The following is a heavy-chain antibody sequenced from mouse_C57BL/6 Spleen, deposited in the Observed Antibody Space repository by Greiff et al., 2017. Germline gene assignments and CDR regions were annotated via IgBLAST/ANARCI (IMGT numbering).Heavy chain of an antibody. CDR1: GYSITSGYY. CDR3: ARYHYYGSSLYYFDY. D-gene: IGHD1-1*01. V-gene: IGHV3-6*01. CDR2: ISYDGSN. J-gene: IGHJ2*01. Sequence: EVKLQESGPGLVKPSQSLSLTCSVTGYSITSGYYWNWIRQFPGNKLEWMGYISYDGSNNYNPSLKNRISITRDTSKNQFFLKLNSVTTEDTATYYCARYHYYGSSLYYFDYWGQGTTLTVSS.